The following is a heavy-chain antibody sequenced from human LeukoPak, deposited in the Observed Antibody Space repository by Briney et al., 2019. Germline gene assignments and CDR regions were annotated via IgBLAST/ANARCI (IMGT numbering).Heavy chain of an antibody. D-gene: IGHD2-2*01. V-gene: IGHV1-24*01. CDR3: ATAVRYCSSTSCFRGVYFQH. CDR1: GYTLTELS. Sequence: ASVKVSCKVSGYTLTELSMHWVRQAPGKGLEWMGGFDPEDGETIYAQKFQGRVTMTEDTSTDTAYMELSSLRSEDTAVYYCATAVRYCSSTSCFRGVYFQHWGQGTLVTVSS. CDR2: FDPEDGET. J-gene: IGHJ1*01.